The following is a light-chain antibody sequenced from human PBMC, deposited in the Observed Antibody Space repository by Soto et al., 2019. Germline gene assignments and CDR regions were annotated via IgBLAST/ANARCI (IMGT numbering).Light chain of an antibody. CDR2: DAS. V-gene: IGKV3-11*01. CDR1: QSVSSY. J-gene: IGKJ5*01. CDR3: QQRSNWPFT. Sequence: EIVLTQYPATLSLSPGERATLSCRASQSVSSYLAWYQQKPGQAPRLLIYDASNRATGIPARFRGSGSGTDFTLTISSLEPEDFAVYYCQQRSNWPFTFGQGTRLEIK.